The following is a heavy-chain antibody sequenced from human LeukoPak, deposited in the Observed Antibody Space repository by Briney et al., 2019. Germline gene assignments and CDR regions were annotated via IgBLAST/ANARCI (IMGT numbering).Heavy chain of an antibody. J-gene: IGHJ4*02. CDR2: IYHSGST. CDR3: ARGNFDWLLDY. V-gene: IGHV4-30-2*01. Sequence: PSETLSLTCAVSGGSISSGGYSWSWIRQPPGKGLEWIGYIYHSGSTYYNPSLKSRVTISVDRSKNQFSLKLSSVTAADTAVYYCARGNFDWLLDYWGQGTLVTVSS. CDR1: GGSISSGGYS. D-gene: IGHD3-9*01.